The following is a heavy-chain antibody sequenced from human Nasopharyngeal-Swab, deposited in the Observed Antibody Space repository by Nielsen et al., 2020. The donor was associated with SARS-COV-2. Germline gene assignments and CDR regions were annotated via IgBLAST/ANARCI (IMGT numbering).Heavy chain of an antibody. CDR1: GGSVSSGSYY. Sequence: SETLSLTCTVSGGSVSSGSYYWSWIRQPPGKGLEWTGYNYYSGSTNYNPSLKSRVTISVDTSKNQFSLKLSSVTAADTAVYYCARGFDSWGQGTLVTVSS. CDR2: NYYSGST. V-gene: IGHV4-61*01. CDR3: ARGFDS. J-gene: IGHJ4*02.